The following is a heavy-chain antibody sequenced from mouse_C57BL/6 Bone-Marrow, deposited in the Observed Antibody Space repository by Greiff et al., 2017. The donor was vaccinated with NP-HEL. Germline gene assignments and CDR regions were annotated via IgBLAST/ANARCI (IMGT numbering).Heavy chain of an antibody. J-gene: IGHJ1*03. Sequence: EVKLEESGGGLVKPGGSLKLSCAASGFTFSSYAMSWVRQTPEKRLEWVATISDGGSYTYYPDNVKGRFTISRDNAKNNLYLQMSHLKSEDTAMYYCARESYGSSHWYFDVWGTGTTVTVSS. CDR1: GFTFSSYA. D-gene: IGHD1-1*01. CDR3: ARESYGSSHWYFDV. V-gene: IGHV5-4*01. CDR2: ISDGGSYT.